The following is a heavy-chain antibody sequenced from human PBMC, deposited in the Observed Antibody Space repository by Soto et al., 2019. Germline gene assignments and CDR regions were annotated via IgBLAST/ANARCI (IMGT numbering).Heavy chain of an antibody. CDR1: GSPVTAYY. D-gene: IGHD3-3*01. Sequence: QLHLVQSGAVVKKPGASVTVSCSASGSPVTAYYMHWVRQAPGRGLGWMGGINPATGAAKYTQTFQGRVTMTRDTSTSTVFMELGGLTADDTAVFYCARGGGVGVAGSAAFDMWGQGTLVTVSS. V-gene: IGHV1-2*02. J-gene: IGHJ3*02. CDR2: INPATGAA. CDR3: ARGGGVGVAGSAAFDM.